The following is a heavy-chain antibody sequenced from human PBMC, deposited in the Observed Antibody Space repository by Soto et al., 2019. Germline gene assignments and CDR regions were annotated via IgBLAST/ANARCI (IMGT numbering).Heavy chain of an antibody. CDR3: GRDQTMSGPTTLDY. V-gene: IGHV3-74*01. D-gene: IGHD1-1*01. J-gene: IGHJ4*02. Sequence: EVQLVESGGGLVQPGGSLRLSCAASGFTFSRSWMHWVRQAPGKGLVWVSRISSDGSDTIYADSVKGRFTISRDNAKNTLYLQMNNLRDNETALYYCGRDQTMSGPTTLDYWGQGALVTVSS. CDR2: ISSDGSDT. CDR1: GFTFSRSW.